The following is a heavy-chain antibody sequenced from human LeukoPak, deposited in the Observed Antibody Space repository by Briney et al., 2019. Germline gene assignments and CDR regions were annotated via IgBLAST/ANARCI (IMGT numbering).Heavy chain of an antibody. CDR3: ARLVDDSSGYYSRGNYWFDP. J-gene: IGHJ5*02. Sequence: SETLSLTCTVSGSSISSGGYYWRWIRQHPGKGLEWIGYIYYSGSTYYNPSLKRRVTISVDTSKNQFSLKLSSVTAADSAVYYCARLVDDSSGYYSRGNYWFDPWGQGTLVTVSS. V-gene: IGHV4-31*03. D-gene: IGHD3-22*01. CDR1: GSSISSGGYY. CDR2: IYYSGST.